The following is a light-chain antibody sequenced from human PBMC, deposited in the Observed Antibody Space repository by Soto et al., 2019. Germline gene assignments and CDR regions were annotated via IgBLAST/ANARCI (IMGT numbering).Light chain of an antibody. CDR1: SNDVGRYIH. Sequence: QAVLTQPRSVSGSPGQSVTISCTGTSNDVGRYIHVSWYQQHPGKAPKLMIYDVSKRPSGVPDRFSGSKSGNTASLTISGLQAEDEADYYCCSFAGNPYVFGTGTEVTVL. J-gene: IGLJ1*01. V-gene: IGLV2-11*01. CDR3: CSFAGNPYV. CDR2: DVS.